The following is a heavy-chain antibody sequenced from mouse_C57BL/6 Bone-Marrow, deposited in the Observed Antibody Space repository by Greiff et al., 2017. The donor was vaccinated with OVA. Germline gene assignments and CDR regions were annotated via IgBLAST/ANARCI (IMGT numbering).Heavy chain of an antibody. CDR2: INPYNGGT. CDR1: GYTFTDYY. D-gene: IGHD2-1*01. J-gene: IGHJ2*01. V-gene: IGHV1-19*01. Sequence: VQLKQSGPVLVKPGASVKMSCKASGYTFTDYYMNWVKQSHGKSLEWIGVINPYNGGTSYNQKFKGKATLTVDKSSSTAYMELNSLTSEDSAVYYCAREGIYYGNYLYYFDYWGQGTTLTVSS. CDR3: AREGIYYGNYLYYFDY.